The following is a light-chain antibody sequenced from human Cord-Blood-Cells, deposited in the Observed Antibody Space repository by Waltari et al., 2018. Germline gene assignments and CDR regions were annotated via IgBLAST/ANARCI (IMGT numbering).Light chain of an antibody. CDR3: SALDSSLSAYV. Sequence: QAGLTQPPSVSKGLRQTATLTCTGNSNIVAYQGAAWLQQHQGHPPKLLSYRNNNRPSGISERFSASRSGNTASLTITGLQPEDEADYYCSALDSSLSAYVFGTGTKVTVL. CDR2: RNN. J-gene: IGLJ1*01. CDR1: SNIVAYQG. V-gene: IGLV10-54*02.